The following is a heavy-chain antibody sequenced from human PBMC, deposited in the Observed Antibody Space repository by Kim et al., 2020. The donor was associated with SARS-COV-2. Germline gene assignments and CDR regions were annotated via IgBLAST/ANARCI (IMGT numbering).Heavy chain of an antibody. Sequence: YADSVKGRFTISRDNSKNTLYLQMNSLRAEDTAVYYWAKGGMGSGWIFDYWGQGTLVTVSS. D-gene: IGHD6-19*01. V-gene: IGHV3-30*02. J-gene: IGHJ4*02. CDR3: AKGGMGSGWIFDY.